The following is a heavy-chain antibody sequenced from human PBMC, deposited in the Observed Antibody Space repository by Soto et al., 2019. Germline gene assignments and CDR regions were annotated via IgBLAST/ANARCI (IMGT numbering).Heavy chain of an antibody. CDR1: SDSVSSSNW. CDR3: ARRPTAELPSNWFDP. Sequence: QVQLQESGPGLVKPSGTLSLTCAVSSDSVSSSNWWSWVRQPPGKGLEWIGEVFPTGSTNYNPSLMSRVTISVDKSKNHFSLHLSSVTAADTAIYYCARRPTAELPSNWFDPWGQGTLVNVSS. J-gene: IGHJ5*02. V-gene: IGHV4-4*02. D-gene: IGHD2-15*01. CDR2: VFPTGST.